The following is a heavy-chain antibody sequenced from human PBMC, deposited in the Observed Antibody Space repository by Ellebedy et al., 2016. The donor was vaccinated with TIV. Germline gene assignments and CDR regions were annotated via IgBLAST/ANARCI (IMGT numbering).Heavy chain of an antibody. CDR3: AREGTADGFDI. V-gene: IGHV3-48*03. CDR1: GFTFRNYE. CDR2: IDGSGDTI. Sequence: GESLKISCAASGFTFRNYEMNWVRQAPGKGLEWVSYIDGSGDTIYYADFVKGRFTISRDNAKNSVYLQMNSLRAEDTAVYYCAREGTADGFDIWGQGTMVTVSS. D-gene: IGHD1-7*01. J-gene: IGHJ3*02.